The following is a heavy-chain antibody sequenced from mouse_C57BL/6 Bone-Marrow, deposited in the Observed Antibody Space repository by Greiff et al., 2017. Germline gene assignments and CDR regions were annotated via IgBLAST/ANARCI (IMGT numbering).Heavy chain of an antibody. D-gene: IGHD2-1*01. CDR1: GYTFTSYW. CDR2: IYPGSGST. V-gene: IGHV1-55*01. Sequence: QVQLQQSGAELVKPGASVKMSCKASGYTFTSYWITWVKQRPGQGLEWIGDIYPGSGSTNYNEKFKSKATLTVDTSSSTAYMQLSSLTSEASAVYYCAKDSYGNFDFWGQGTTLTVTS. CDR3: AKDSYGNFDF. J-gene: IGHJ2*01.